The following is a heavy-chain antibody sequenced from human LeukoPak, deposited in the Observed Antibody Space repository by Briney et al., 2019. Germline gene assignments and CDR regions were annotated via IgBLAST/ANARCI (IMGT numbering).Heavy chain of an antibody. CDR2: ITHEGGDA. CDR1: GFTFSAHW. V-gene: IGHV3-74*01. J-gene: IGHJ5*01. Sequence: GGSLRLSCAGSGFTFSAHWMHWVRQAPGKGLVWVARITHEGGDANSAASVKGRFTNTRDNANKVLYLEMNSHTADDTGVYYCARVLTYFDLWGQGTLVTVSS. CDR3: ARVLTYFDL.